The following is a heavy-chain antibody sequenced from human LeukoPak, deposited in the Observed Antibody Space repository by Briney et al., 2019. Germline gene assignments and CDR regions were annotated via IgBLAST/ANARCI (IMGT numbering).Heavy chain of an antibody. Sequence: LETLSLTCTVSGGSISSYYWSWIRQPPGKGLEWIGYIYYSGSTKYNPSLKSRVTTSVDTSKNQFSLELSSVTAADTAVYYCARVVDHGYSDYWGLGTLVTVSS. J-gene: IGHJ4*02. CDR1: GGSISSYY. V-gene: IGHV4-59*01. D-gene: IGHD5-24*01. CDR2: IYYSGST. CDR3: ARVVDHGYSDY.